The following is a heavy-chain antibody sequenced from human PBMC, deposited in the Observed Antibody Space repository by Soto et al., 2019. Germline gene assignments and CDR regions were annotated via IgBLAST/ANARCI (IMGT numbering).Heavy chain of an antibody. J-gene: IGHJ6*03. CDR2: IYYSGST. CDR3: ARGRLSSITMVRGVIQSYYYMDV. D-gene: IGHD3-10*01. V-gene: IGHV4-59*12. CDR1: GGSISSYY. Sequence: SETLSLTCTVSGGSISSYYWSWIRQPPGKGLEWIGYIYYSGSTNYNPSLKSRVTISVDTSKNQFSLKLSSVTAADTAVYYCARGRLSSITMVRGVIQSYYYMDVWGKGTTVTVSS.